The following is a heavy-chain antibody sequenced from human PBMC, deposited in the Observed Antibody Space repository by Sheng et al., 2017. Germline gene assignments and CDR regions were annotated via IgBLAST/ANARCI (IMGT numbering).Heavy chain of an antibody. V-gene: IGHV1-69*05. Sequence: QVHLVQSGAEVKQPGSSVKVSCKASGGTISSYSITWVRQAPGQGLEWMGGIITIFSTAKYAQKFQGRVTMTTDTSTSTAYMELRSLRSDDTAVYYCALSAAGNTYYSEYWGQGTLVTVSS. CDR3: ALSAAGNTYYSEY. CDR1: GGTISSYS. CDR2: IITIFSTA. J-gene: IGHJ4*02. D-gene: IGHD6-13*01.